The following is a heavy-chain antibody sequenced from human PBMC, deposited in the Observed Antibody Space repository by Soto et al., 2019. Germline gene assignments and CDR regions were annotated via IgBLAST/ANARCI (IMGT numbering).Heavy chain of an antibody. CDR1: GFTFSNAW. D-gene: IGHD4-17*01. Sequence: GGSLRLSCAASGFTFSNAWMNWVRQAPGKGLEWVGRIKSKTDGGTTDYAAPVKGRFTISRDDSKNTLYLQMNSLKTEDTAVYYCTTEPLDYPPPSDYWGQGTLVTVSS. CDR2: IKSKTDGGTT. V-gene: IGHV3-15*07. CDR3: TTEPLDYPPPSDY. J-gene: IGHJ4*02.